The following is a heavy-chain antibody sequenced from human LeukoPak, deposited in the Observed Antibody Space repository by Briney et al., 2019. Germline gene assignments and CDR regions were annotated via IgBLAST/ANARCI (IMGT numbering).Heavy chain of an antibody. CDR1: GDSISSSDSY. J-gene: IGHJ4*02. CDR3: ARRSDYDSSGYYPFDY. V-gene: IGHV4-39*01. Sequence: PSETLSLTCTVSGDSISSSDSYWDWIRQPPGKGLEWIGSIFHSGSTYYNPSLKIRVTISVDTSKNQFSLKLSSVTAADTAVYYCARRSDYDSSGYYPFDYWGQGTLVTVSS. D-gene: IGHD3-22*01. CDR2: IFHSGST.